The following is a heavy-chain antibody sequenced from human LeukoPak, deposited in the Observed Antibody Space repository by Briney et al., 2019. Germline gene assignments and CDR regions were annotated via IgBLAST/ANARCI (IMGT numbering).Heavy chain of an antibody. Sequence: SETLSLTCGVYGGSFSGYYWTWIRQPPGKGLEWIGEINHSGITNYNPSLKSRVTISIDTSKSQFSLKLNSVTAADTAVYYCSRGLSDVYWGQGTLVTVSS. CDR3: SRGLSDVY. CDR1: GGSFSGYY. J-gene: IGHJ4*02. CDR2: INHSGIT. V-gene: IGHV4-34*01.